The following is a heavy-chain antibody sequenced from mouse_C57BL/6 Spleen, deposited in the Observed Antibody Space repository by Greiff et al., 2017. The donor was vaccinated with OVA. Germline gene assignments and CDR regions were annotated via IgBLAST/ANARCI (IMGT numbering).Heavy chain of an antibody. D-gene: IGHD1-1*01. CDR1: GYTFTDYY. CDR2: INPNNGGT. J-gene: IGHJ4*01. V-gene: IGHV1-26*01. CDR3: ARYYDGSSYEDYYAMDY. Sequence: EVQLQQSGPELVKPGASVKISCKASGYTFTDYYMNWVKQSHGKSLEWIGDINPNNGGTSYNQKFKGKATLTVDKSSSTAYMELRSLTSEDSAVDYCARYYDGSSYEDYYAMDYWGQGTSVTVSS.